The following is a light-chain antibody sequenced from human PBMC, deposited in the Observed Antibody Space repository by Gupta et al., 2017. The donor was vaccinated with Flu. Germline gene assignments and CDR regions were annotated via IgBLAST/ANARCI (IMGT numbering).Light chain of an antibody. V-gene: IGLV2-23*01. J-gene: IGLJ3*02. CDR3: CTYASSSSVV. Sequence: SALTQPASVSGSPGQSITISCTGTSSDVGSYNLVSWYQQHPGKAPKIMIDEGSKRPSGVSNRFSGSKSGNTASLTISGLQAEDEADYYCCTYASSSSVVFGGGTKLTVL. CDR1: SSDVGSYNL. CDR2: EGS.